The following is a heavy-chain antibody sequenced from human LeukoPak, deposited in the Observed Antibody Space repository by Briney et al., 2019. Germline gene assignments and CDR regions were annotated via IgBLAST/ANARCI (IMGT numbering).Heavy chain of an antibody. D-gene: IGHD4-17*01. CDR2: ISYDGSNK. V-gene: IGHV3-30*18. CDR1: GFTFSSYG. CDR3: AKADYGDSTAGAFDI. J-gene: IGHJ3*02. Sequence: GGSLRLSCAASGFTFSSYGMHWVRQAPGKGLEWVAVISYDGSNKYYADSVKGRFTISRDNSKNTLYLQMNSLRAEDTAVYYCAKADYGDSTAGAFDIWGQGTMVTVSS.